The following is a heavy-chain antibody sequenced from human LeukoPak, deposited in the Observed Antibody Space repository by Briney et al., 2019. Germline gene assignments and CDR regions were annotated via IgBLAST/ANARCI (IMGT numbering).Heavy chain of an antibody. CDR3: ARTIAASGTDSGSFDI. Sequence: GGSLRLSCAASGFTSLTSTTYRVRQAPGKGLEWVSSISSSSSYRYYADSVKGRFTISRDNAKNSLYLQSNTLRAEDTAVYYCARTIAASGTDSGSFDIWGQGTRVTVSS. J-gene: IGHJ3*02. D-gene: IGHD6-13*01. CDR2: ISSSSSYR. V-gene: IGHV3-21*01. CDR1: GFTSLTST.